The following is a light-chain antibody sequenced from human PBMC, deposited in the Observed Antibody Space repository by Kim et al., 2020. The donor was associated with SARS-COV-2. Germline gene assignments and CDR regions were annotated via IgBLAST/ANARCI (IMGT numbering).Light chain of an antibody. CDR2: STN. CDR3: VLYMGSGIYWV. V-gene: IGLV8-61*01. CDR1: SGSVSTSYY. Sequence: GTVTLTCGLSSGSVSTSYYPSWYQQTPGQAPRTLIYSTNTRSSGVPDRFSGSILGNKAALTITGAQADDESDYYCVLYMGSGIYWVFGGGTKVTVL. J-gene: IGLJ3*02.